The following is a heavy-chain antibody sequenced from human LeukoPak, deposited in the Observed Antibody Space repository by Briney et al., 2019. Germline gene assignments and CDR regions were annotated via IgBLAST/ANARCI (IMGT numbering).Heavy chain of an antibody. J-gene: IGHJ4*02. CDR2: IASDGDT. V-gene: IGHV3-23*01. Sequence: GGSLRLSCAASGFTLRHFAMNWVRQAPGKGLEWVSSIASDGDTFYAGSVKGRFTISRDISTNTLHLQMNSPRADDTAIYFCANEAHRHLDLHNWGQGTLVTVST. CDR3: ANEAHRHLDLHN. CDR1: GFTLRHFA.